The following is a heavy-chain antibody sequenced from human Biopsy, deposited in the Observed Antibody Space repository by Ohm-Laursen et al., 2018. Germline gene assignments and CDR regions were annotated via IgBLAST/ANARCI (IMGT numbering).Heavy chain of an antibody. Sequence: SDTLSLTCCVSGGSISSRNHYWGWLRQPPGEGLEWIGHVYYSGSTFYNSSLESRVTVSVDTSKNQFHLRLTSMSASDTAVYYCARHSLDDFWSGAHYYFDYWGLGTLVTVSS. J-gene: IGHJ4*02. V-gene: IGHV4-39*01. D-gene: IGHD3-3*01. CDR2: VYYSGST. CDR3: ARHSLDDFWSGAHYYFDY. CDR1: GGSISSRNHY.